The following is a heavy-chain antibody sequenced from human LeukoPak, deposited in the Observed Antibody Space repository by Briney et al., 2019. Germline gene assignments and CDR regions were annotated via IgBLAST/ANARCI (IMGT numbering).Heavy chain of an antibody. CDR3: ARDGAYYYGSGSYYNPGDYYYNYMDV. V-gene: IGHV1-69*05. CDR1: GGTFSSYA. J-gene: IGHJ6*03. D-gene: IGHD3-10*01. CDR2: IIPIFGTA. Sequence: ALVKVSCKASGGTFSSYAISWVRQAPGRGLEWMGGIIPIFGTANYAQKFQGRVTMTRNTSISTAYMELSSLRSEDTAVYYCARDGAYYYGSGSYYNPGDYYYNYMDVWGKGTTVTISS.